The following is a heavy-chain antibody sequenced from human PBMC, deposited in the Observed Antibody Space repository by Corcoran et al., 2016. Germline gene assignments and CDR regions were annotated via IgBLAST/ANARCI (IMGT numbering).Heavy chain of an antibody. Sequence: QVQLVQSGAEVKKPGASVKVSCKASGYTFTSYAMHWVRQAPGQRLEWMGWINAGNGNTKYSQKFQGRVTITRDPSASTAYMELSSLRTEDRAKYDCAGGNRLPRYCSSTSCYYYYYGMDVWGQGTTVTVSS. CDR3: AGGNRLPRYCSSTSCYYYYYGMDV. V-gene: IGHV1-3*01. CDR2: INAGNGNT. J-gene: IGHJ6*02. D-gene: IGHD2-2*01. CDR1: GYTFTSYA.